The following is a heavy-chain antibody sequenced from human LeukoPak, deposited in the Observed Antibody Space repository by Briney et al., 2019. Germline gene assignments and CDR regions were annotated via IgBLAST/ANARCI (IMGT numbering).Heavy chain of an antibody. CDR1: GFTFSCYA. V-gene: IGHV3-23*01. J-gene: IGHJ4*02. CDR3: EKDGAVDTAMVTPYYFDY. D-gene: IGHD5-18*01. CDR2: ISCSGGST. Sequence: AGGSLRLSCAASGFTFSCYAMSWVRQAPGKGLEWVSAISCSGGSTYYADSVKGRFTISRDNSKNTLYLQMNSLRAEDTAVYYCEKDGAVDTAMVTPYYFDYWGQGTLVTVSS.